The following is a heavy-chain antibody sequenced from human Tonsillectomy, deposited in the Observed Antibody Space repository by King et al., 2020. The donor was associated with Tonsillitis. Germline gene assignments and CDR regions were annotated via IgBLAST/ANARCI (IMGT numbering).Heavy chain of an antibody. J-gene: IGHJ3*02. Sequence: VQLVESGGGVVQPGTSLRLSCAASGFTFNTYAMHWVRQAPGKGLEWVAVISYDGSNEYYGDSVKGRFTISRDNSTNTLYLQMHSLRAEDTAVYYCAKALASSLVGAIYAFDIWGPGTMVTVSS. CDR1: GFTFNTYA. CDR2: ISYDGSNE. V-gene: IGHV3-30*18. D-gene: IGHD1-26*01. CDR3: AKALASSLVGAIYAFDI.